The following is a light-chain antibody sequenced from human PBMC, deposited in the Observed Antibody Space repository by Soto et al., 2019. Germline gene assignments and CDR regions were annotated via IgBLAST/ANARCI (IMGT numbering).Light chain of an antibody. Sequence: QSALSQPASVSGSPGQSITISCTGTSSDVGGYDYASWYQHHPGKAPKVMIYEVTNRPSGVSNRFSGSKSGNTASLTISGLLAEDEADYYCILYASSTTEVFTPATKVAVL. V-gene: IGLV2-14*01. CDR3: ILYASSTTEV. CDR2: EVT. J-gene: IGLJ1*01. CDR1: SSDVGGYDY.